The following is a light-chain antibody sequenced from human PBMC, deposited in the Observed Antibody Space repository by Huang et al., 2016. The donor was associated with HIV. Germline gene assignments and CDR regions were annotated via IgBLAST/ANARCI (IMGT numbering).Light chain of an antibody. CDR2: AAS. CDR1: QNIKRY. Sequence: DIQITQSPSSLSASVGDTVIITCRASQNIKRYLNWYQHEPGKAPKLLISAASNLQSVVPATFSGSGSVTDFTRTINRLQPEDSATYYCQQSARTPRTFGQGTKLEI. J-gene: IGKJ2*01. V-gene: IGKV1-39*01. CDR3: QQSARTPRT.